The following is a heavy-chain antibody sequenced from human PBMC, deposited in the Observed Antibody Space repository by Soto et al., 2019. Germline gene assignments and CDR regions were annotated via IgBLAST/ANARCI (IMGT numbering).Heavy chain of an antibody. CDR1: GYTLTELS. CDR3: ATGPYYSSSWYYFDY. CDR2: FDPEDGET. Sequence: ASVKVSCKVCGYTLTELSMHWVRQAPGKGLEWMGGFDPEDGETIYAQKFQGRVTMTEDTSTDTAYMELSSLRSEDTAVYYCATGPYYSSSWYYFDYWGQGTLVTVSS. J-gene: IGHJ4*02. V-gene: IGHV1-24*01. D-gene: IGHD6-13*01.